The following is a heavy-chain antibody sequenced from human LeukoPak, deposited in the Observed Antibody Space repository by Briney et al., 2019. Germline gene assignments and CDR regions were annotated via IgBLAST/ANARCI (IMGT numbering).Heavy chain of an antibody. CDR2: INGSGDGT. V-gene: IGHV3-23*01. Sequence: PGGSLRLSCAASGFTFRSYALMWVCQAPGKRLEWISSINGSGDGTYYADSVRGRFTISRDNSDNTLYLQVNSLRAEDTAVYFCVKGFVHPTYYFDYWGQGTLVTVSS. CDR1: GFTFRSYA. CDR3: VKGFVHPTYYFDY. D-gene: IGHD3-10*01. J-gene: IGHJ4*02.